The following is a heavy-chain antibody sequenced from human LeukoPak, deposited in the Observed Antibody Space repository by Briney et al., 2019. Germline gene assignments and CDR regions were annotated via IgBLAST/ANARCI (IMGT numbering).Heavy chain of an antibody. CDR2: IHTDGIST. D-gene: IGHD1-1*01. V-gene: IGHV3-74*01. J-gene: IGHJ4*02. CDR3: ASGELDSLYYFDF. Sequence: GGSLRLSCAASGFTFSNYWMHWVRQAPGKGLVWVSRIHTDGISTTYADSVEGRFTISRDNAKNTLYLQMNSLRAEDTAVYYCASGELDSLYYFDFWGQGTLVTVSS. CDR1: GFTFSNYW.